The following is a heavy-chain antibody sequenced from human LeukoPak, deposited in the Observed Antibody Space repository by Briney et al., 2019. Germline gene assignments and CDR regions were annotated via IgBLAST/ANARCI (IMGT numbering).Heavy chain of an antibody. CDR1: GFTFSSYG. V-gene: IGHV3-30*02. Sequence: GGSLRLSCAASGFTFSSYGMHWVRQAPGKGLEWVAFIRYDGSNKYYADSVKGRFTISRDNSKNTLYLQMNSLRAEDTAVYYCAKDHHYYGSGVEAFDIWGQGTMVTVSS. D-gene: IGHD3-10*01. J-gene: IGHJ3*02. CDR3: AKDHHYYGSGVEAFDI. CDR2: IRYDGSNK.